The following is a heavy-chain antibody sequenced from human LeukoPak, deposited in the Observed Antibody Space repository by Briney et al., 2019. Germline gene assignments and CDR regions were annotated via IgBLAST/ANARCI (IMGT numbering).Heavy chain of an antibody. CDR3: SRAIMSSSWHFDY. CDR1: GGSISSYY. V-gene: IGHV4-59*01. CDR2: IYYSGST. J-gene: IGHJ4*02. D-gene: IGHD6-13*01. Sequence: PSETLSLTCTVSGGSISSYYWSWLRQPPGKGLEWIGYIYYSGSTNYNPSLTSRVTISVDTSKNQFSLTLSSVTSAGTAPSYCSRAIMSSSWHFDYWGQGTLVTVSS.